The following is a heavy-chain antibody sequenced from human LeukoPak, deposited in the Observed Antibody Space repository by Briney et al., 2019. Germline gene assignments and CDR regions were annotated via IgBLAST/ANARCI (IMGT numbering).Heavy chain of an antibody. J-gene: IGHJ4*02. CDR3: ARDGTIAAAGAHFDY. CDR2: INPSGGST. Sequence: GASVTVSCKASGYTFTSYYMHWVRQAPGQGLEWMGIINPSGGSTSYAQKFQGRVTMTRDTSTSTVYMELSSLRSEDTAVYYCARDGTIAAAGAHFDYWGQGTLVTVSS. D-gene: IGHD6-13*01. V-gene: IGHV1-46*01. CDR1: GYTFTSYY.